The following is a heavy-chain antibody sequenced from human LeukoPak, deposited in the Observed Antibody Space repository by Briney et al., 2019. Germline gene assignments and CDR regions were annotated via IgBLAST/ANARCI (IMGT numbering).Heavy chain of an antibody. V-gene: IGHV3-21*01. CDR1: GFTFSSYS. CDR2: ISSSSSYI. CDR3: ARAPTIVGAPTPHAFDI. D-gene: IGHD1-26*01. J-gene: IGHJ3*02. Sequence: GGSLRLSCAASGFTFSSYSMNWVRQAPGKGLEWVSSISSSSSYIYYADSVKGRFTISRDNAKNSLYLQMNSLRAEDTAVYYCARAPTIVGAPTPHAFDIWGQGTMVTVSS.